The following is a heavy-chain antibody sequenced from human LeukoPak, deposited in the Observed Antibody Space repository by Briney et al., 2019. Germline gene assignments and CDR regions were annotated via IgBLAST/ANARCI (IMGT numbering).Heavy chain of an antibody. Sequence: SGGSLRLSCAASGFTFSSYSMNWVRQAPGKGLEWVSSISSSSSYIYYADSVKGRFTISRDNAKSSLYLQMNSLRAEDTAVYYCARDRQAYGMDVWGQGTTVAVSS. J-gene: IGHJ6*02. V-gene: IGHV3-21*01. CDR2: ISSSSSYI. CDR3: ARDRQAYGMDV. CDR1: GFTFSSYS.